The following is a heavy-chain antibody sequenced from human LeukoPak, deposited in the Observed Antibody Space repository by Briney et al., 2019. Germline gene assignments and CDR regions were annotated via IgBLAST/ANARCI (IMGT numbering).Heavy chain of an antibody. J-gene: IGHJ4*02. CDR1: GYTFTDFH. CDR3: AREPTVTTLGNLFDY. V-gene: IGHV1-2*02. CDR2: INPNSGGT. Sequence: GASVKVSCKASGYTFTDFHIHWVRQAPGQGLEWMGWINPNSGGTNYAQKFQGRVTMTRDTSISTAYMELSRLRSDDTAVYYCAREPTVTTLGNLFDYWGQGTLVTVSS. D-gene: IGHD4-17*01.